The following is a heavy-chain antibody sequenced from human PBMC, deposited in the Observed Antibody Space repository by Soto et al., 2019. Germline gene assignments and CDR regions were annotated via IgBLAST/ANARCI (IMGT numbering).Heavy chain of an antibody. J-gene: IGHJ4*02. V-gene: IGHV4-4*02. CDR1: GGSISSSNW. CDR3: ARDHSSGWYLFDY. D-gene: IGHD6-19*01. CDR2: IYHSGST. Sequence: SETLSLTCAVSGGSISSSNWWSWVRQPPGKGLEWIGEIYHSGSTNYNPSLKSRVTISVDKSKNQFSLKLSSVTAADTAVYYCARDHSSGWYLFDYWGQGTLVTVSS.